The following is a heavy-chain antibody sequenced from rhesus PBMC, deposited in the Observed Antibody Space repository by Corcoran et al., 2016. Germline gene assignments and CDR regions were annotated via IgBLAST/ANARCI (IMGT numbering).Heavy chain of an antibody. D-gene: IGHD2-21*01. CDR2: IGGSSGTT. CDR3: ARNGREYCTGSGCYADFDY. Sequence: QVQLQESGPGLVKPSETLSLTCAVSGGSISGSYWNWIRQPPGQGLEWIGYIGGSSGTTYYNPSRKSRVTISTDTSKKQFSLKRRSVTAADTAVYYCARNGREYCTGSGCYADFDYWGQGVLVTVSS. CDR1: GGSISGSY. V-gene: IGHV4-165*02. J-gene: IGHJ4*01.